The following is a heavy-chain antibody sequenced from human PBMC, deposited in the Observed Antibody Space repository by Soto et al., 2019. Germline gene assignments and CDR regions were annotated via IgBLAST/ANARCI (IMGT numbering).Heavy chain of an antibody. J-gene: IGHJ5*02. Sequence: ASVKVSCKASGYTFTSYAMHWVRQDPGQRLEWMGWINAGNGNTKYSQKFQGRVTITRDTSASTAYMELSSLRSEDTAVYYCARDRYYYGSGSYYISWFDPWGQGTLVTVSS. V-gene: IGHV1-3*01. CDR3: ARDRYYYGSGSYYISWFDP. CDR2: INAGNGNT. CDR1: GYTFTSYA. D-gene: IGHD3-10*01.